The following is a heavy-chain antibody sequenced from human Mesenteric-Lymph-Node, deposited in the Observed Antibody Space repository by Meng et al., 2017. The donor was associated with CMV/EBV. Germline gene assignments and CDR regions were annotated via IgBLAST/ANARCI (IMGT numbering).Heavy chain of an antibody. J-gene: IGHJ4*02. CDR2: IKQDGSEK. CDR3: ARGSTAQY. V-gene: IGHV3-7*01. Sequence: GGSLRLSCAASGFTFSSYAMHWIRQAPGKGLEWVANIKQDGSEKYYVDSVKGRFTISRDNAKNSLYLQMNSLRAEDTAVYYCARGSTAQYWGQGTLVTVSS. CDR1: GFTFSSYA.